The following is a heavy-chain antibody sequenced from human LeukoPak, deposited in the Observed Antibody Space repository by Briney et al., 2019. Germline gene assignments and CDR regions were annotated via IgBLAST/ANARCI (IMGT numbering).Heavy chain of an antibody. D-gene: IGHD6-13*01. CDR2: ISSNGGST. Sequence: GSLRLSCSASGLTFSSYAMHWVRQAPGKGLGYVSAISSNGGSTYYADSVKGRFTISRDNSKNTLYLQMSSLRAEDTAVYYCVKDHGYSSSWYFPYWGQGTLVTVSS. V-gene: IGHV3-64D*06. J-gene: IGHJ4*02. CDR3: VKDHGYSSSWYFPY. CDR1: GLTFSSYA.